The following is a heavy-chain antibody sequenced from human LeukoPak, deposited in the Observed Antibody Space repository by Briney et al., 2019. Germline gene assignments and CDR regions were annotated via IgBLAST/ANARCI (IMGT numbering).Heavy chain of an antibody. CDR3: TREVVVAAPPDY. CDR2: IRSKAYGGTT. D-gene: IGHD2-15*01. CDR1: GFTFGDYA. Sequence: QPGRSLRLSCTASGFTFGDYAMSWVPQAPGKGLEWVGFIRSKAYGGTTEYAASVKGRFTISRDDSKSIAYLQMNSLKTEDTAVYYCTREVVVAAPPDYWGQGTLVTVSS. V-gene: IGHV3-49*04. J-gene: IGHJ4*02.